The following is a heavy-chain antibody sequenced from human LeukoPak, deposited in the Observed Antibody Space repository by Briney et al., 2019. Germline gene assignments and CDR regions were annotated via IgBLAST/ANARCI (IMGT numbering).Heavy chain of an antibody. V-gene: IGHV1-24*01. CDR1: GYTLTELS. Sequence: GASVKVSCKVSGYTLTELSMHWVRQAPGKGLEWMGGFDPEDGETIYAQKFQGRVTITADESTSTAYMELSSLRSEDTAVYYCARGHSSGWSYLYYFDYWGRGTLVTVSS. J-gene: IGHJ4*02. CDR3: ARGHSSGWSYLYYFDY. D-gene: IGHD6-19*01. CDR2: FDPEDGET.